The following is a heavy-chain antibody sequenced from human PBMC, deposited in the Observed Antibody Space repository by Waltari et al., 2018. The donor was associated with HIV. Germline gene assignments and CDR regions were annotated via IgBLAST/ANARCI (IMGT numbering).Heavy chain of an antibody. CDR1: GGSISSYY. Sequence: QVQLQESGPGLVKPSETLSLTCTVSGGSISSYYWSWIRQPPGKGLEWIGYIYYSGSTNYNPSLKSRVTISVDTSKNQFSLKLSSVTAADTAVYYCARVPELVMTTVSDAFDIWGQGTMVTVSS. CDR2: IYYSGST. V-gene: IGHV4-59*01. D-gene: IGHD4-17*01. J-gene: IGHJ3*02. CDR3: ARVPELVMTTVSDAFDI.